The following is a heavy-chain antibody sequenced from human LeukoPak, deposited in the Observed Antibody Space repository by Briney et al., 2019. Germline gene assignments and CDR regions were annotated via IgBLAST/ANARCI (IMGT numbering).Heavy chain of an antibody. V-gene: IGHV3-21*01. CDR3: ARDLQIVVVPAAMRGYYYYYYGMDV. J-gene: IGHJ6*02. Sequence: GGSLRLSCAASGFIFSDYSMNWVRQAPGQGLEWVSSVSSGSSYIYYADSVKGRFTISRDNAKNSLYLQMNSLRAEDTAVYYCARDLQIVVVPAAMRGYYYYYYGMDVWGQGTTVTVSS. CDR2: VSSGSSYI. CDR1: GFIFSDYS. D-gene: IGHD2-2*01.